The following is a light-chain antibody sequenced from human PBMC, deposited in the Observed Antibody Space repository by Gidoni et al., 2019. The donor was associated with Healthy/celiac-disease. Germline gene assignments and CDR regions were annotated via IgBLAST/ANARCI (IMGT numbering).Light chain of an antibody. CDR2: GAS. V-gene: IGKV3-20*01. CDR3: QQTGSSPKT. J-gene: IGKJ1*01. CDR1: QSVSSSY. Sequence: EIVLTQSPGTLSLSPGERATLSCRASQSVSSSYLAWYQQKPGQAPRLLIYGASSRATGIPDRFSASGSGTDFTLTISRLEPEDFAVYYCQQTGSSPKTFGQGPKVEIK.